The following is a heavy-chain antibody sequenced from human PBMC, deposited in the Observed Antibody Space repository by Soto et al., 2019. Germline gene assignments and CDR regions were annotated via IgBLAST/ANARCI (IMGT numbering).Heavy chain of an antibody. Sequence: SQTLSLTCAISGDSVSSNSAAWNWIRQSPSRGLEWLGRTYYRSRWYNDYAVSVKSRITVNPDTSKNQFSLHLNSVTPEDTAVYYCAGTTPLQWKYMDVWDKGTTGTLSS. CDR1: GDSVSSNSAA. D-gene: IGHD1-1*01. CDR2: TYYRSRWYN. J-gene: IGHJ6*03. CDR3: AGTTPLQWKYMDV. V-gene: IGHV6-1*01.